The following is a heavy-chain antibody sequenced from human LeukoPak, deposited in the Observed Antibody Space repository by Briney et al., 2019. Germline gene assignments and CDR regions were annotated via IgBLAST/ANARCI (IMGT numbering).Heavy chain of an antibody. CDR3: ARDSASGSYYNI. CDR2: ISAYNGNT. J-gene: IGHJ4*02. CDR1: GYTFTIYG. V-gene: IGHV1-18*01. D-gene: IGHD3-10*01. Sequence: WASVKVSCTASGYTFTIYGISWVRQALGGGLEWMGWISAYNGNTNYAQKLQGRVTMTTDTSTSTAYMELRSLRSDDTAVYYCARDSASGSYYNIWGQGTLVTVSS.